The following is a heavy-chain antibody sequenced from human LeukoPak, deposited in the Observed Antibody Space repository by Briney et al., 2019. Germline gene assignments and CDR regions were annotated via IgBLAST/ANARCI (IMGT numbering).Heavy chain of an antibody. CDR1: GFTFSSYG. Sequence: GGSLRLSCAASGFTFSSYGMHWVRQAPGKGLEWVAVISYDGSNKYYADSVKGRFTISRDNSKNTLYLQMNSLRAEDTAVYYCAKRKNAYVEMATIGAFDIWGQGTMVTVSS. J-gene: IGHJ3*02. CDR3: AKRKNAYVEMATIGAFDI. V-gene: IGHV3-30*18. D-gene: IGHD5-24*01. CDR2: ISYDGSNK.